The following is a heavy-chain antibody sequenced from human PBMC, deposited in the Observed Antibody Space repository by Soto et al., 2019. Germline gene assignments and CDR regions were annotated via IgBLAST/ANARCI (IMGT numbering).Heavy chain of an antibody. CDR1: GYTFSRNG. Sequence: EVQLVESGGGLVQPGESLRLSCVGSGYTFSRNGMNWVRQAPGKGLEGISFISPRSDIIQYADSVRGPFTISRVHAKASLYLHMNSLRDEDTAVYYCARDWGSPASYTSTYIPHHDSWGQGALVTVSS. J-gene: IGHJ4*02. D-gene: IGHD3-16*01. CDR3: ARDWGSPASYTSTYIPHHDS. V-gene: IGHV3-48*02. CDR2: ISPRSDII.